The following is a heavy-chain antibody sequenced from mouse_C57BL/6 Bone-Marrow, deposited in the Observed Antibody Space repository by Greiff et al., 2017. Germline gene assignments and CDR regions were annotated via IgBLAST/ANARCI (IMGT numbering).Heavy chain of an antibody. J-gene: IGHJ2*01. Sequence: VKVEESGGGLVQPGGSMKLSCAASGFTFSDAWMDWVRQSPEKGLEWVAEIRNKANNHATYYAESVKGRFTISRDDSKSRFYLQMNSLGAEDTGIYYFTSRGPLYPIDYWGQGTTLTVAS. V-gene: IGHV6-6*01. CDR3: TSRGPLYPIDY. D-gene: IGHD2-12*01. CDR1: GFTFSDAW. CDR2: IRNKANNHAT.